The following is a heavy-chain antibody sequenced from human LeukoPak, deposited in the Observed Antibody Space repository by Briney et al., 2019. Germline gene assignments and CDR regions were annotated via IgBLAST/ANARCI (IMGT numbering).Heavy chain of an antibody. V-gene: IGHV4-39*02. J-gene: IGHJ4*02. D-gene: IGHD3-22*01. CDR2: IYYSGST. Sequence: SETLSLTCTVSGGSISSRSYYWGWPRQPPGKGLEWIGSIYYSGSTFYNPSLKSRITISVDTAKNQFSLRLISVTAADTAVYYCARDHNYDSSGYFLYCWGQGTLVTLSS. CDR3: ARDHNYDSSGYFLYC. CDR1: GGSISSRSYY.